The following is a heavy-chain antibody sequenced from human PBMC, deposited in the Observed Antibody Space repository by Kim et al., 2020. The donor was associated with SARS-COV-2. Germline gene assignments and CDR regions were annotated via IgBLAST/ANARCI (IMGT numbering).Heavy chain of an antibody. CDR3: ARERIAARPYYFDY. J-gene: IGHJ4*02. Sequence: SETLSLTCTVSGGSISSYYWSWIRQPPGKGLEWIGYIYYSGSTNYNPSLKSRVTISVDTSKNQFSLKLSSVTAADTAVYYCARERIAARPYYFDYWGQGT. D-gene: IGHD6-6*01. V-gene: IGHV4-59*01. CDR1: GGSISSYY. CDR2: IYYSGST.